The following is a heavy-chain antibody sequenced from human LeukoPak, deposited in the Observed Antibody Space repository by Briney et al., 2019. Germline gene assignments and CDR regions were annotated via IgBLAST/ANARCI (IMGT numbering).Heavy chain of an antibody. J-gene: IGHJ4*02. Sequence: PGGSLRPSCAASGFTFSTYSMNWVRQAPGKGLEWVSYITGSSSTIYHADSVKGRFTISRDNAKNSLYLQMNSLRAEDTAVYYCARGSPYYYDSSGYYSCFDYWGQGTLVTVSS. CDR3: ARGSPYYYDSSGYYSCFDY. D-gene: IGHD3-22*01. CDR2: ITGSSSTI. CDR1: GFTFSTYS. V-gene: IGHV3-48*01.